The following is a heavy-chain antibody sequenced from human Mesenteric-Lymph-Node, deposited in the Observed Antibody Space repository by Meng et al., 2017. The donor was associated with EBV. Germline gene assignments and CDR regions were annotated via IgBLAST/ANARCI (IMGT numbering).Heavy chain of an antibody. Sequence: QVQLVQSGPELKNPGASVKVSCKASGYTFSHHGITWVRQAPGQGFEWMGWISAANGNTNYAQKFQGRVTMTTDTSTSTANMELKSLNTDDTAIYYCARGHPYYDSSGSDFWGQGTLVTASS. CDR2: ISAANGNT. CDR1: GYTFSHHG. V-gene: IGHV1-18*01. CDR3: ARGHPYYDSSGSDF. J-gene: IGHJ4*02. D-gene: IGHD3-22*01.